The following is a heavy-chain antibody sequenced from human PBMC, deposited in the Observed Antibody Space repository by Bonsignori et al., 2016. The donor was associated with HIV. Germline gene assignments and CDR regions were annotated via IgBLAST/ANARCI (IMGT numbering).Heavy chain of an antibody. Sequence: WVRQAPGQGLEWMGWINPNSGGTNYAQKFQGRVTMTRDTSISTTYMELSRLRSDDTAVYYCARDPFNGWDLLSGDYWGQGTLVTVSS. CDR3: ARDPFNGWDLLSGDY. V-gene: IGHV1-2*02. D-gene: IGHD1-26*01. CDR2: INPNSGGT. J-gene: IGHJ4*02.